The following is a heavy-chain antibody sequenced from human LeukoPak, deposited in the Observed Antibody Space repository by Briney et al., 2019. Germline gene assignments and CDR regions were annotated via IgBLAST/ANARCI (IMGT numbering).Heavy chain of an antibody. J-gene: IGHJ6*03. Sequence: GESLKISCKGSGYSFTSYWIGWVRQMPGKGLEWMGIIYPGDSDTRYSPSFQGQVTISADKSISTAYLQWSSLKASDTAMYYCARQGGAARPPYYYYYYMDVWGKGTTATVSS. V-gene: IGHV5-51*01. CDR1: GYSFTSYW. CDR2: IYPGDSDT. CDR3: ARQGGAARPPYYYYYYMDV. D-gene: IGHD6-6*01.